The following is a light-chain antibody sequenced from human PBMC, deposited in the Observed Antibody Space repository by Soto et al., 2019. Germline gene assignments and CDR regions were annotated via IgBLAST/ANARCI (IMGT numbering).Light chain of an antibody. CDR1: SSDVGGYNY. V-gene: IGLV2-14*01. Sequence: SALTQPASVSGSPGQSITISCTGTSSDVGGYNYVSWYEQYPGKAPTLLISEVSNRPSGVSNRFSGSKSGNTASLTISGLQAEDEANYFCISYTDFSGPYVFGTGTKVTVL. CDR2: EVS. CDR3: ISYTDFSGPYV. J-gene: IGLJ1*01.